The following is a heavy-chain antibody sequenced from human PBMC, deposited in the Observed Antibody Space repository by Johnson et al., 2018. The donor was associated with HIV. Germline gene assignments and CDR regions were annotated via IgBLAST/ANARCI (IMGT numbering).Heavy chain of an antibody. CDR3: ARSPRQWLDHDAFDI. J-gene: IGHJ3*02. CDR2: IRYDGSNK. CDR1: GFTFSSYG. V-gene: IGHV3-33*08. D-gene: IGHD6-19*01. Sequence: QVQLVESGGGVVQPGRSLRLSCAASGFTFSSYGMHWVRQAPGKGLEWVAFIRYDGSNKYYADSVKGRFTISRDNSKNTLYLQMNSLRAEDTAVYYCARSPRQWLDHDAFDIWGQGTMVTVSS.